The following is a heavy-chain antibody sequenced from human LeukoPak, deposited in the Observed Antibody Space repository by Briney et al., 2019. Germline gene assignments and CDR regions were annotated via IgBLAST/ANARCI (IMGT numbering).Heavy chain of an antibody. CDR2: IKQDGSEK. D-gene: IGHD3-10*01. J-gene: IGHJ4*02. V-gene: IGHV3-7*01. CDR1: GFTFSSYT. Sequence: GGSLRLSCEASGFTFSSYTMNWLRQAPGKGLEWVANIKQDGSEKYYVDSVKGRFTISRDNAKNSLYLQMNSLRAEDTAVYYCARDRSITMVRGVNNYFDSWGQGTLVAVSS. CDR3: ARDRSITMVRGVNNYFDS.